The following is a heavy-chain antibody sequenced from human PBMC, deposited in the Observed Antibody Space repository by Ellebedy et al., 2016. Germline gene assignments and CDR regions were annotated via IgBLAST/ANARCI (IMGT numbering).Heavy chain of an antibody. Sequence: GESLKISXAASGFTFSSYGMHWVRTAPGKGLEWVAVISYDGSNKYYADSVKGRFTISRDNSKNTLYLQMNSLRAEDTAVYYCARDYGDYWGQGTLVTVSS. J-gene: IGHJ4*02. D-gene: IGHD3-10*01. CDR2: ISYDGSNK. CDR3: ARDYGDY. V-gene: IGHV3-30*03. CDR1: GFTFSSYG.